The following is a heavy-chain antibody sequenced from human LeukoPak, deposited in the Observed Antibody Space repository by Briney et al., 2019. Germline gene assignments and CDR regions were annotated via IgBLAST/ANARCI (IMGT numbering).Heavy chain of an antibody. V-gene: IGHV3-74*01. CDR1: GFTFSSYW. D-gene: IGHD2-15*01. J-gene: IGHJ4*02. Sequence: GGSLRLSCAASGFTFSSYWMHWVRQPPGKGPVWVSRINSDGTTTSYADSVKGRFTVSRDNAKNTLYLQMNSLRAEDTAVYYCAGVGSGGNCNWGQGTLVTVSS. CDR3: AGVGSGGNCN. CDR2: INSDGTTT.